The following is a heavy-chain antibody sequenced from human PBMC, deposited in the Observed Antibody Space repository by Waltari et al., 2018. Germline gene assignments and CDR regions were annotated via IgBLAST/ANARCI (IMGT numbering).Heavy chain of an antibody. CDR3: ARVSSYYDFWSSSSYYYYMDV. CDR2: IYHSGTT. Sequence: QVQLQQWGAGLLKPSETLSLTCAVYGESFNDYYWSWIRQPPGKGLEWIGEIYHSGTTNYNPSLKSRVTISVDTSKKLFSLRLTSVTAADTAVYYCARVSSYYDFWSSSSYYYYMDVWDKGTTVTVSS. V-gene: IGHV4-34*02. CDR1: GESFNDYY. J-gene: IGHJ6*03. D-gene: IGHD3-3*01.